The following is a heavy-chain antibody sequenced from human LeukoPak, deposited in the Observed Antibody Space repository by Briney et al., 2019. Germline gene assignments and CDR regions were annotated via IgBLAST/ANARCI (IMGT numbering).Heavy chain of an antibody. J-gene: IGHJ4*02. D-gene: IGHD6-25*01. CDR3: ARPPAGSGVYYSFDY. CDR1: GYNFTSYW. CDR2: IYPGDSDT. Sequence: GESLKISCKGSGYNFTSYWLVWGRQMPGKGLEWMGVIYPGDSDTRCSPSFQGQVTMSADKSITTAYLQWSSLKASDTAMYYCARPPAGSGVYYSFDYWGQGTLVTVSS. V-gene: IGHV5-51*01.